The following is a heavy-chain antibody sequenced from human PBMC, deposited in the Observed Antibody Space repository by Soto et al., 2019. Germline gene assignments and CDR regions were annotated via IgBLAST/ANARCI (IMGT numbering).Heavy chain of an antibody. J-gene: IGHJ4*02. CDR2: ILYSGTT. CDR3: ARNGALDY. CDR1: GGSISSGDYY. Sequence: QVQLQESGPGLVKPSQTLSLTCTVSGGSISSGDYYWSWIRQPPGKGLEWIRYILYSGTTNYNPSLESRLNISGDTSKNQFSRKLTSVTAADTAVYSCARNGALDYWGRGTLVTVSS. V-gene: IGHV4-30-4*01. D-gene: IGHD2-8*01.